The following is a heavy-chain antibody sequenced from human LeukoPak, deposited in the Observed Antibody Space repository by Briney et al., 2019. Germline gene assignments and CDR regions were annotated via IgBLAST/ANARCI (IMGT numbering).Heavy chain of an antibody. CDR1: GFTFSDYY. V-gene: IGHV3-11*05. CDR3: VRAVSVSSYYFDC. J-gene: IGHJ4*02. Sequence: GSLRLSCAASGFTFSDYYMSWIRQAPGKGLEWILYISSSSYTNYVDSVKGRFTISRDNAKNSLYLQMNSLRAEDTAVYYCVRAVSVSSYYFDCWGQGTLVTVSS. CDR2: ISSSSYT. D-gene: IGHD5/OR15-5a*01.